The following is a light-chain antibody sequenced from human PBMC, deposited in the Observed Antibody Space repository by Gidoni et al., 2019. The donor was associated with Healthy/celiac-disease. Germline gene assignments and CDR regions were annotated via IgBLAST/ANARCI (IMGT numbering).Light chain of an antibody. V-gene: IGKV1-39*01. CDR2: AAS. J-gene: IGKJ2*01. Sequence: DIQMTQSPSSLSASVGDRVTITCRASQSISSYLNWYQQKPGKAPKLLIDAASSLQSGVPSRFSDSGSGTDFTLTISSLQPEDFATYYCQQSYSTPRTFGQGTKLEIK. CDR3: QQSYSTPRT. CDR1: QSISSY.